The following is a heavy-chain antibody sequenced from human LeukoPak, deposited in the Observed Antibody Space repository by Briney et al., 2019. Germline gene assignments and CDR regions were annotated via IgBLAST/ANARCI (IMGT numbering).Heavy chain of an antibody. CDR1: GFTFSDYY. D-gene: IGHD6-13*01. J-gene: IGHJ3*02. V-gene: IGHV3-11*01. CDR2: ISGGGTTI. CDR3: ARDRTSSSWRPDSFDI. Sequence: GGSLRLSCAASGFTFSDYYMSWIRQAPGKGLEWVAYISGGGTTIYYADSVKGRFTISRDNAKNSLYLQMNSLRAEDTAVYYCARDRTSSSWRPDSFDIWGEGTMVTVSP.